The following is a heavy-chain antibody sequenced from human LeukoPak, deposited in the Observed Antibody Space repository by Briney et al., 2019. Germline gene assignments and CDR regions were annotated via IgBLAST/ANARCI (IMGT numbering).Heavy chain of an antibody. CDR1: GGTFSSYA. V-gene: IGHV1-69*05. Sequence: SVKVSCKASGGTFSSYAISWVRQAPGQGLEWMGGIIPIFGTANYAQKFQGRVTITTDESTSTAYMELSSLRSEDTAVYYCARGCSGGSCNGLDVWGQGTTITVS. D-gene: IGHD2-15*01. CDR2: IIPIFGTA. CDR3: ARGCSGGSCNGLDV. J-gene: IGHJ6*02.